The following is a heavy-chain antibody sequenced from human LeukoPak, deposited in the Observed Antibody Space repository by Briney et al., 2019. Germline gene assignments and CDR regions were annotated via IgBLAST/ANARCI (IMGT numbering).Heavy chain of an antibody. Sequence: GRSLRLSCVGSGFSLNEYGIHWVRQAPGKGLEWVAVVSYDGCHKYYADSVKGRFTISRDTSSDTVSLQMNSLRVEDTAVYYCARDRINMMVLGHDSGLDFWGQGTLVTVSS. J-gene: IGHJ4*02. V-gene: IGHV3-30*03. CDR3: ARDRINMMVLGHDSGLDF. CDR1: GFSLNEYG. CDR2: VSYDGCHK. D-gene: IGHD3-22*01.